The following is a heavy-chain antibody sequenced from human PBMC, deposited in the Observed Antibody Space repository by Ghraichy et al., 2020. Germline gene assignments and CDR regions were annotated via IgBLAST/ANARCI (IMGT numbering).Heavy chain of an antibody. J-gene: IGHJ6*03. V-gene: IGHV3-23*01. D-gene: IGHD1-26*01. CDR1: GFTFSSYA. CDR3: AKEWELLFYFYMDV. Sequence: GESLNISCAASGFTFSSYAMSWVRQAPGKGLEWVSAISASGGSTYYADSVKGRFTTSRDNSKNTLFQQMNSLRAEDTAVYYCAKEWELLFYFYMDVWGKGTTVTVSS. CDR2: ISASGGST.